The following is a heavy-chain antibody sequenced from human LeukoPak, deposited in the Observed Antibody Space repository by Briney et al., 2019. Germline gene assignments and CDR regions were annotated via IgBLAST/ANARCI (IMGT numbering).Heavy chain of an antibody. CDR1: GGTFSSYA. V-gene: IGHV1-69*06. D-gene: IGHD6-13*01. Sequence: SVKVSCKASGGTFSSYAISWVRQAPGQGLEWMGGIIPIFGTANYAQKFQGRVTITADKSTSTAYMELSSLRSEDTAVYYCAIDHSGIAADCFDPWGQGTLVTVSS. J-gene: IGHJ5*02. CDR2: IIPIFGTA. CDR3: AIDHSGIAADCFDP.